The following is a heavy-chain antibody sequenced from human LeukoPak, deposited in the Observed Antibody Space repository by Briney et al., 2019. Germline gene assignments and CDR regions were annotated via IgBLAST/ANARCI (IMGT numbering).Heavy chain of an antibody. CDR3: ARTIFGVVKSPYYFDY. J-gene: IGHJ4*02. CDR2: ISSSSSTI. Sequence: PGGSLRLSCAASGFTFSSYSMNWVRQAPGKGLEWVSYISSSSSTIYYADSVKGRFTISRDNAKNSLYLQMNSLRAEDTAVYYCARTIFGVVKSPYYFDYWGQGTLVTVSS. CDR1: GFTFSSYS. D-gene: IGHD3-3*01. V-gene: IGHV3-48*04.